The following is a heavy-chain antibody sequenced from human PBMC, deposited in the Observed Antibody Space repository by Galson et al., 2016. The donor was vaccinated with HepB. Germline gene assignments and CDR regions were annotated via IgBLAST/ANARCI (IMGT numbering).Heavy chain of an antibody. V-gene: IGHV3-23*01. CDR3: AKNTDYFGSGSYSYYGMDV. Sequence: SLRLSCAASGFTFSSYGLNWVRQAPGKGLEWVAATSGSGISTYYADSVKGRFTTSRDSSKKTLYLQMNSLRAEDAAVYYCAKNTDYFGSGSYSYYGMDVWGQGTTVTVSS. CDR1: GFTFSSYG. CDR2: TSGSGIST. J-gene: IGHJ6*02. D-gene: IGHD3-10*01.